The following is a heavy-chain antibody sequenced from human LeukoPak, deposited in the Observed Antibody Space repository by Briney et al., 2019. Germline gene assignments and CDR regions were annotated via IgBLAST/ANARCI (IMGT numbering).Heavy chain of an antibody. CDR1: GYTFTGYY. D-gene: IGHD5-12*01. J-gene: IGHJ4*02. Sequence: ASVKVSCKASGYTFTGYYIHWLRQAPGQGLEWMGWISPNSGGTNYAQNFQGRVTMTGDTSISTAYMELSRLRSDDTAVYYCAMNIVAPSSFDDWGQGTLVTVSP. V-gene: IGHV1-2*02. CDR2: ISPNSGGT. CDR3: AMNIVAPSSFDD.